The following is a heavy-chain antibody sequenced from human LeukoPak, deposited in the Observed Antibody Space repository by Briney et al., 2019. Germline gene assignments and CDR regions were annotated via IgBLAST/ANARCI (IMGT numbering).Heavy chain of an antibody. J-gene: IGHJ4*02. Sequence: GGSLRLSCAASGFTFSSYWMHWLRQAPGKGLVWVSRINNDGSIRNYADSVKGRFTISRDNAKNKLYLQMNSLRAEDTAVYYCARPGIALAGDYWGQGALVTVSS. V-gene: IGHV3-74*01. CDR3: ARPGIALAGDY. CDR1: GFTFSSYW. D-gene: IGHD6-19*01. CDR2: INNDGSIR.